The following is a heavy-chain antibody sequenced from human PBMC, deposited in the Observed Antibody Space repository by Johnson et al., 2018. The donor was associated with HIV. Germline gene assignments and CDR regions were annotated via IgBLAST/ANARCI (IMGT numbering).Heavy chain of an antibody. CDR2: IRYDGSNK. V-gene: IGHV3-30*04. CDR3: VRGSLTDDSFAD. J-gene: IGHJ3*01. Sequence: QVQLVESGGGVVQPGRSLRLSCAASGFTFSSYAMHWVRQAPGKGLEWVAFIRYDGSNKYYADSVKGRFTISRDNSKNTLSLQMNSLTTEDTAIYYCVRGSLTDDSFADWGQGTMVLVSS. D-gene: IGHD2-8*01. CDR1: GFTFSSYA.